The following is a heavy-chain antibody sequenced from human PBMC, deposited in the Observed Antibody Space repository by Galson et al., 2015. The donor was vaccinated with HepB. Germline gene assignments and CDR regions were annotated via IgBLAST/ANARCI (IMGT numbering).Heavy chain of an antibody. J-gene: IGHJ5*02. Sequence: SLRLSCAASGFTFSDYYMSWIRQAPGKGLEWVSYISSSGSTIYYADSVKGRFTISRDNAKNSLYLQMNSLRAEDTAVYYCARRYCSGGSCYSGIIWFDPWGQGTLVTVSS. CDR2: ISSSGSTI. D-gene: IGHD2-15*01. CDR1: GFTFSDYY. CDR3: ARRYCSGGSCYSGIIWFDP. V-gene: IGHV3-11*01.